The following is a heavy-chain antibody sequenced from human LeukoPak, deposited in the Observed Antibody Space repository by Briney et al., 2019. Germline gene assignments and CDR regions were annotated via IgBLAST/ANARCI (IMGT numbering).Heavy chain of an antibody. CDR3: ARDTSGSYFDY. V-gene: IGHV4-4*07. CDR1: GGSISSYY. J-gene: IGHJ4*02. CDR2: IYTSGST. D-gene: IGHD1-26*01. Sequence: SETLSLTCTVSGGSISSYYWSWMRQPGGKGLEWIGRIYTSGSTNYNPSLKSRGTMSVDTSKNQFSLQLSSVTAADTAVYYCARDTSGSYFDYWGQGNLVTVSS.